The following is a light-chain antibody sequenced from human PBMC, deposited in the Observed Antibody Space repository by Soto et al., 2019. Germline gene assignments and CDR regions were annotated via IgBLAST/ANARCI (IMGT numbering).Light chain of an antibody. J-gene: IGLJ1*01. Sequence: QSALTQPASVSGSPGQSITISCTGTSSDVGGHNYVSWYQQHPGKAPKLMIYEVSNRPSGVSNRFSGSKSDNTASLTISGLQTEDEADYYCSSYTSSSTYVFGTGTKVTVL. CDR2: EVS. CDR1: SSDVGGHNY. CDR3: SSYTSSSTYV. V-gene: IGLV2-14*01.